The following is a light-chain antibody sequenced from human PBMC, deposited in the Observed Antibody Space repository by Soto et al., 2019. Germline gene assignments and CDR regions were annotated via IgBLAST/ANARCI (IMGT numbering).Light chain of an antibody. CDR2: DAS. Sequence: DIQMTQSPSSLSASVGDRVTITCQASQDISNFLNWYQQKPGTAPKLLIYDASNLETGVPSRFIGSGSGTDFTFTISSLQPEDIATYYCQQYDNLPPFTFGPGTKVDIK. CDR3: QQYDNLPPFT. V-gene: IGKV1-33*01. J-gene: IGKJ3*01. CDR1: QDISNF.